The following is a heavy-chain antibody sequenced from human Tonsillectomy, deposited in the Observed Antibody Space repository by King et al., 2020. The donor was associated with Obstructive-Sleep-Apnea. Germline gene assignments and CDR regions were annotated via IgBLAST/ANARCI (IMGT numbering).Heavy chain of an antibody. D-gene: IGHD3-22*01. CDR3: ARYGYDSSGYPYYFDY. J-gene: IGHJ4*02. Sequence: VQLVESGGGLVKPGGSLRLSCAASGFTFSDHYMSWIRQAPGKGLEWVSYISSSSSYTNYADSVKGRFTISRDNAKNSLYLQMNSLRAEDTAVYYCARYGYDSSGYPYYFDYWGQGTLVTVSS. CDR2: ISSSSSYT. CDR1: GFTFSDHY. V-gene: IGHV3-11*06.